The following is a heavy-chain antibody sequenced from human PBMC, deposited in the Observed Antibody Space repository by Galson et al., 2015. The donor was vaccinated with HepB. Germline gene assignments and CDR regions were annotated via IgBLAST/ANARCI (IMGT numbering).Heavy chain of an antibody. J-gene: IGHJ4*02. Sequence: QSGAEVKKPGESLKISCTGSGYSFTSYWIGWVRQMPGKGLEWMGIIYPGDSDTRYSPSFQGQVTISADKSISTAYLQWSSLKASDTAMYYCARAPGFHYDSSGYYFDYWGQGTLVAVSS. CDR3: ARAPGFHYDSSGYYFDY. D-gene: IGHD3-22*01. CDR2: IYPGDSDT. V-gene: IGHV5-51*03. CDR1: GYSFTSYW.